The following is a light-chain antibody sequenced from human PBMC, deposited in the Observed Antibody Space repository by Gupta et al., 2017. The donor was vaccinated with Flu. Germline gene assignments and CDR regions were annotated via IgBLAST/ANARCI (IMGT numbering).Light chain of an antibody. V-gene: IGLV1-44*01. CDR1: SSNIGSHT. CDR2: KNN. Sequence: QSFFPQPPSASRTPGPWVTLSCSGSSSNIGSHTVSWYQQLPGTAPKLLIYKNNQRPSGVPDRFSGSKSGTSASLAISGLQSEDEAHYYCAAWDDSLLRVFGGGTKVTVL. CDR3: AAWDDSLLRV. J-gene: IGLJ3*02.